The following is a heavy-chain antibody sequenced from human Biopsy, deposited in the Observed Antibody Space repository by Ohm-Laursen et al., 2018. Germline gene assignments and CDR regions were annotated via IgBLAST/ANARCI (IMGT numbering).Heavy chain of an antibody. CDR3: ARATNSTGWPYYYFYGMDV. D-gene: IGHD2/OR15-2a*01. V-gene: IGHV4-59*01. CDR1: GCSICSVY. CDR2: TYYSGST. Sequence: SQTLSFTCTVSGCSICSVYWSWIRQTPGKGLEWIGYTYYSGSTNYNPSLKSRVTISVDTSKNQFSLRLNSVTAADTAVYYCARATNSTGWPYYYFYGMDVWGQGTTVTVSS. J-gene: IGHJ6*02.